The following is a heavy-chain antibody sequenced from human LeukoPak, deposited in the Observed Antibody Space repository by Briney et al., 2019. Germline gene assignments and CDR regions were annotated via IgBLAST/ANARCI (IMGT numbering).Heavy chain of an antibody. CDR2: INPNSGGT. CDR1: GGTFSSYA. Sequence: ASVKVSCKASGGTFSSYAISWVRQAPGQGLEWMGRINPNSGGTNYAQKFQGRVTMTRDASISTAYMELSRLRSDDTAVYYCARLDPIDYWGQGTLVTVSS. V-gene: IGHV1-2*06. CDR3: ARLDPIDY. J-gene: IGHJ4*02.